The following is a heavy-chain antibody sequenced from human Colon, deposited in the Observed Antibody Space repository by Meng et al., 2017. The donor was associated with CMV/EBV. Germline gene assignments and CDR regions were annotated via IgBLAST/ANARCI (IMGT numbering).Heavy chain of an antibody. V-gene: IGHV3-30*02. CDR3: AKGGGSYRAEY. CDR2: IRYDGSIK. Sequence: GGSLRLSCAASGFAFSSYGLHWVRQAPGKGLQWVAFIRYDGSIKYYEDSVMGRLTISRDDSKNTMYLQMNRLRPEDTALYYCAKGGGSYRAEYWGQGTLVTVSS. CDR1: GFAFSSYG. J-gene: IGHJ4*02. D-gene: IGHD3-16*02.